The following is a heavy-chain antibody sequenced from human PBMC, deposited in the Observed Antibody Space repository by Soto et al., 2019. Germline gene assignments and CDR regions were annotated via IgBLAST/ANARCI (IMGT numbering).Heavy chain of an antibody. Sequence: QVQLVQSGAEVKKPGSSVKVSCKASGGTFSNYAISWVRQAPGQGLEWMGGIIPIFGTANYAQKFQGRVTITADESTSTAYMELRSLRSEETAVYYCASRGTTGTTDDAFDIWGQGTMVTVSS. D-gene: IGHD1-1*01. CDR3: ASRGTTGTTDDAFDI. CDR2: IIPIFGTA. CDR1: GGTFSNYA. J-gene: IGHJ3*02. V-gene: IGHV1-69*01.